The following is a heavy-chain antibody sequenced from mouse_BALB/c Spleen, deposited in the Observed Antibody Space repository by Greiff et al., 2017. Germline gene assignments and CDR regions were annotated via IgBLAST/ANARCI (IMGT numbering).Heavy chain of an antibody. Sequence: EVMLVESGGGLVKPGGSLKLSCAASGFTFSSYAMSWVRQSPEKRLEWVAEISSGGSYTYYPDTVTGRFTISRDNAKNTLYLEMSSLRSEDTAMYYCARVPRSTMITTDYAMDYWGQGTSVTVSS. V-gene: IGHV5-9-4*01. D-gene: IGHD2-4*01. J-gene: IGHJ4*01. CDR2: ISSGGSYT. CDR3: ARVPRSTMITTDYAMDY. CDR1: GFTFSSYA.